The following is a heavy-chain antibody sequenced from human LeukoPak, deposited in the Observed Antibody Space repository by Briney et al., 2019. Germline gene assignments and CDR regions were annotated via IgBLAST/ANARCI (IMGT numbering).Heavy chain of an antibody. Sequence: PSETLSLTCTVSVGSVSSGGYYWSWVRQPPGKGLEWIGYIFYTGSTNYNPSLRSRVTISVDTSKNQFSLKVNSVIAADTAVYLCAGGRDASKVGHWGQGTLVTVSS. CDR3: AGGRDASKVGH. V-gene: IGHV4-61*08. D-gene: IGHD5-24*01. CDR1: VGSVSSGGYY. J-gene: IGHJ4*02. CDR2: IFYTGST.